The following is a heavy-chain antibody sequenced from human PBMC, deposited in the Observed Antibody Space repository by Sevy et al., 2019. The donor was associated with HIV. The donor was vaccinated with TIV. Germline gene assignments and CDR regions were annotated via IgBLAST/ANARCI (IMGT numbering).Heavy chain of an antibody. CDR2: ISYDGSNK. Sequence: GGSLRLSCADSGFTFSSYGMHWVRQAPGKGLEWVAVISYDGSNKYYANSVNGRFTISRDNSKNTRYLQMNSLRAEDTAGYYLSKDRLQMGGGDYYYYGMDVWGQGTTVTFSS. V-gene: IGHV3-30*18. CDR1: GFTFSSYG. J-gene: IGHJ6*02. D-gene: IGHD2-21*01. CDR3: SKDRLQMGGGDYYYYGMDV.